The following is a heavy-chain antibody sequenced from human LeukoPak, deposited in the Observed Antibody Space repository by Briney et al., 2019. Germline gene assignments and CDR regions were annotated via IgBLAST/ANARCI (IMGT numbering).Heavy chain of an antibody. Sequence: HAGGSLRLSCAASGFRFSSYAMSWVRQAPGKGLEWISYISTSGSAIYYKDSVKGRFTVSRDNAKNSLYLQMNSLRAEDTAVYYCARDRLTTYGDTFDIWGQGTMVTVSS. V-gene: IGHV3-48*04. CDR1: GFRFSSYA. J-gene: IGHJ3*02. D-gene: IGHD4/OR15-4a*01. CDR3: ARDRLTTYGDTFDI. CDR2: ISTSGSAI.